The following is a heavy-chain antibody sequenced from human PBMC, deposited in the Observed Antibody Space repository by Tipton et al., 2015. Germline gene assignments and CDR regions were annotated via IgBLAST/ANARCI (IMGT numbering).Heavy chain of an antibody. D-gene: IGHD2-2*01. CDR1: GFTLTRYG. J-gene: IGHJ4*02. V-gene: IGHV3-33*05. Sequence: SLRLSCAASGFTLTRYGMNWVRQAPGKGLEWVAVISWDGRNKYYADSVKGRFTVSRDTSKNTLYLQMDSLGADDTAVYYCARDYCSVTSCYDYWGQGTLVTVSP. CDR2: ISWDGRNK. CDR3: ARDYCSVTSCYDY.